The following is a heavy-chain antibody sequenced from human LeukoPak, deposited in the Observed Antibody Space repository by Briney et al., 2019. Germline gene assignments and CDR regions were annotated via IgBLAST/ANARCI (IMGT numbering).Heavy chain of an antibody. D-gene: IGHD3-3*01. V-gene: IGHV1-2*02. Sequence: ASVKVSCKASGYTFTGYYMHWVRQAPGQGLEWMGWINPNSGGTNYAQKFQGRVTMTRDTSISTAYMELSRLRSDDTAVYYCARGLTYYDFWSGYYPGYMDVRGKGTTVTVSS. J-gene: IGHJ6*03. CDR1: GYTFTGYY. CDR3: ARGLTYYDFWSGYYPGYMDV. CDR2: INPNSGGT.